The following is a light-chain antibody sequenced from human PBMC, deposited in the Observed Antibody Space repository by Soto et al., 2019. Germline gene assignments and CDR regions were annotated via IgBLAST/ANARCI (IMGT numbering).Light chain of an antibody. CDR1: SSDVGGYNC. J-gene: IGLJ3*02. V-gene: IGLV2-14*01. Sequence: QSALTQPASVSGSPGQSITISCTGTSSDVGGYNCVSWYQQHPGKAPKLMIYEVSNRPSGVSNRFSGSKSGNTASLTISGLQAEDEADYYCSSYTSSSTLNWVFGGGTKVTVL. CDR3: SSYTSSSTLNWV. CDR2: EVS.